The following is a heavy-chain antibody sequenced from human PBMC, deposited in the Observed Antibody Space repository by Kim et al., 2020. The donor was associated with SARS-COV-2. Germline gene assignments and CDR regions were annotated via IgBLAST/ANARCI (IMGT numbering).Heavy chain of an antibody. Sequence: GGSLRLSCAASGFTFSSYAMSWVRQAPGKGLEWVSAISGSGGSTYYADSVKGRFTISRDNSKNTLYLQMNSLRAEDTAVYYCAKATPGYGSGSYYNRADYWGQGTLVTVSS. V-gene: IGHV3-23*01. D-gene: IGHD3-10*01. J-gene: IGHJ4*02. CDR1: GFTFSSYA. CDR3: AKATPGYGSGSYYNRADY. CDR2: ISGSGGST.